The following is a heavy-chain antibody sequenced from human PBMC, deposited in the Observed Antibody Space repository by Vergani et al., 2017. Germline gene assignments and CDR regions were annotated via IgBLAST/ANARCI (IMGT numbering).Heavy chain of an antibody. V-gene: IGHV3-30*03. D-gene: IGHD3-10*01. Sequence: QVHLVESGGGVVQPGRSLRLSCVVSGFTSSYYGMHWVRQAPGKGLEWVAAIAYDGTQKYYADSVKGRFTISRDNSKSTLYLQVNSLRTEDTAVYYCATKGCGTAGWQIGYFGGWGQGTLVTVSS. J-gene: IGHJ1*01. CDR2: IAYDGTQK. CDR3: ATKGCGTAGWQIGYFGG. CDR1: GFTSSYYG.